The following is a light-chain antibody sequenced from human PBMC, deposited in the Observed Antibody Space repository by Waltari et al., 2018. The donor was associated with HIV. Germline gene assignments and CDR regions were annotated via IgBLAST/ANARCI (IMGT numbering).Light chain of an antibody. CDR3: MVWHISFGM. CDR2: YKSDSDT. Sequence: AVLTQPSSLSASPGASARLTCTLHSGFNVASYRISCYQQKPGSPPRYPLRYKSDSDTQQGSGVPSRVSGSKVPAANAGILLSSERQSDDEAGYDGMVWHISFGMYGGETMLTVL. CDR1: SGFNVASYR. J-gene: IGLJ3*02. V-gene: IGLV5-45*03.